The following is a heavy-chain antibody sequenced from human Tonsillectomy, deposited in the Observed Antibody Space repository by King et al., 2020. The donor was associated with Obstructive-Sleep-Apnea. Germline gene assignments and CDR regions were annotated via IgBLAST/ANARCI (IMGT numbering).Heavy chain of an antibody. J-gene: IGHJ3*02. D-gene: IGHD3-10*01. V-gene: IGHV3-23*04. Sequence: VQLVESGGGLVQPGGSLRLSCAASGFTFSTYAMSWVRQAPGKGLEWVSGISGSGGSTYYADSVKGRFTISRDNSKNTLYLQMNSLRAEDTAVYYCAKGGLLWFGELLWDHAFDIWDQGTMVTVSS. CDR3: AKGGLLWFGELLWDHAFDI. CDR2: ISGSGGST. CDR1: GFTFSTYA.